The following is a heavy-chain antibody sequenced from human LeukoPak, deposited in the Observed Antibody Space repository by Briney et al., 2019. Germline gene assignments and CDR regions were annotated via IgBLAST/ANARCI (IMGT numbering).Heavy chain of an antibody. V-gene: IGHV4-59*08. Sequence: PSETLSLTCTVSGGSISSYYWSWIRQPPGKGLEWIGYIYYSGSTNYNPSLKSRVTISVDTSENQFSLKLSSVTAADTAVYYCARQELGWFDPWGQGTLVTVSS. D-gene: IGHD1-7*01. J-gene: IGHJ5*02. CDR1: GGSISSYY. CDR2: IYYSGST. CDR3: ARQELGWFDP.